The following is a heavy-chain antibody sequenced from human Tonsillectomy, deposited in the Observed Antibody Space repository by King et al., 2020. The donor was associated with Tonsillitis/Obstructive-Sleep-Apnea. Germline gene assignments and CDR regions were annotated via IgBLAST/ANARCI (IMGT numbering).Heavy chain of an antibody. V-gene: IGHV3-23*04. CDR1: GFTFNLYA. CDR3: VKIWNVPDY. CDR2: ITANGGDA. Sequence: VQLVESGGGLVQPGGSRRLSCAASGFTFNLYAMSWVRQAPGKGLEWVSSITANGGDADYADSVKGRFTISRDNSKDTLFLQMNSLRADDTAIYFCVKIWNVPDYWGPGTLVTVSS. J-gene: IGHJ4*01. D-gene: IGHD1-1*01.